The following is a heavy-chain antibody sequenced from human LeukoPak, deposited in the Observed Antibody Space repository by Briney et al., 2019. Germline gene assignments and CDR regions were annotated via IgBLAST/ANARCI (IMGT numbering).Heavy chain of an antibody. CDR3: AKHGRDFDF. Sequence: SGGSLRLSCAASGFIFSSHWMSWLRQAPGKGLEWVANIKQDGSDKYYVDSVKGRFTISRDNAKNSLYLQMDSLRTGDTAVYYCAKHGRDFDFWGQGTLVTVSS. CDR2: IKQDGSDK. V-gene: IGHV3-7*01. CDR1: GFIFSSHW. J-gene: IGHJ4*02.